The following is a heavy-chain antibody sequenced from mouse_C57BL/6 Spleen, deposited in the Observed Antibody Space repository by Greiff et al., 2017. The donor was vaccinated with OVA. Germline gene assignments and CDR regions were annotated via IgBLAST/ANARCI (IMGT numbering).Heavy chain of an antibody. Sequence: VQLKQSGAELVRPGASVKLSCTASGFNIKDDYMHWVKQRPEQGLEWIGWIDPENGDTEYASKFQGKATITADTSSNTAYLQLSSLTSEDTAVYYCTTDYSFADWGQGTLVTVSA. CDR3: TTDYSFAD. CDR2: IDPENGDT. J-gene: IGHJ3*01. V-gene: IGHV14-4*01. CDR1: GFNIKDDY. D-gene: IGHD1-1*02.